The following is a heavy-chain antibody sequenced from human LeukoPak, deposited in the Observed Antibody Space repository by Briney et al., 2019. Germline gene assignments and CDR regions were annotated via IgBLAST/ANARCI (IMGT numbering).Heavy chain of an antibody. D-gene: IGHD3-10*01. Sequence: ASVKVSCKASGGTFSSYAISWVRQAPGQGLEWMGGIIPIFGTANYAQKFQGRVTITADESTSTAYMELSSLRSEDTAVYYCARQAGAINYYYMDVWGKGTTVTISS. CDR3: ARQAGAINYYYMDV. J-gene: IGHJ6*03. CDR1: GGTFSSYA. CDR2: IIPIFGTA. V-gene: IGHV1-69*13.